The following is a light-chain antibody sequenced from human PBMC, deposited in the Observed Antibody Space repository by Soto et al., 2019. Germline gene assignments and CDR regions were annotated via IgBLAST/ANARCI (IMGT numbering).Light chain of an antibody. Sequence: IQLTQSPSSLSASVGDRVTITCRASQIITNRLAWYQQKPGKAPKVLIYDASNLESGVPSRFSGSRSGTEFILTISSLQPDDFATYYCQHYGGMWTFGQGTKVDI. V-gene: IGKV1-5*01. CDR2: DAS. CDR3: QHYGGMWT. J-gene: IGKJ1*01. CDR1: QIITNR.